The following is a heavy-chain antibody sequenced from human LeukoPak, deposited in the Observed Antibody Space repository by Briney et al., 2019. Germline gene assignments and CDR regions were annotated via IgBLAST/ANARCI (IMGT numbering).Heavy chain of an antibody. J-gene: IGHJ4*02. D-gene: IGHD2-15*01. Sequence: GGSLRLSCAAPGFTFSSYWISWVRQAPGKGLEWVANIKQDGSEKYYVDSVRGRFTISRDNAKNSLYLQMNSLRAEDTAVYYCARDGGPLDYWGQGTLVTVSS. CDR3: ARDGGPLDY. V-gene: IGHV3-7*01. CDR2: IKQDGSEK. CDR1: GFTFSSYW.